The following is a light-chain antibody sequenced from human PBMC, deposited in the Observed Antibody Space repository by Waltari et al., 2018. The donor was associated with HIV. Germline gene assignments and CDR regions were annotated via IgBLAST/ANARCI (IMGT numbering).Light chain of an antibody. J-gene: IGLJ3*02. CDR2: EVT. CDR1: SSDIGAYNR. Sequence: QSALTQPPSVSGSLGQSVTIYCTGTSSDIGAYNRVSWYQQSPGTAPKLRIYEVTHRPSGVPVRFSGSKSGNTASLTISGLQADDEADYYCSSYTTSSTWVFGGGTKLTVL. CDR3: SSYTTSSTWV. V-gene: IGLV2-18*02.